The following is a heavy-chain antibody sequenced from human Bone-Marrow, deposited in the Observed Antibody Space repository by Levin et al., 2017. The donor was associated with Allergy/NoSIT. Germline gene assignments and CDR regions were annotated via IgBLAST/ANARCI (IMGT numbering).Heavy chain of an antibody. Sequence: PKASVKVSCKASGYTFSSYDINWVRQATGQGLEWMGWMNPHISNLGYAQKFQGRVTMTRNTSISTAYMELFSLKSDDTAVYYCARGRPQYCSGGTCGNYYFDSWGQGTLVTVSS. CDR2: MNPHISNL. CDR1: GYTFSSYD. D-gene: IGHD2-15*01. J-gene: IGHJ4*02. V-gene: IGHV1-8*01. CDR3: ARGRPQYCSGGTCGNYYFDS.